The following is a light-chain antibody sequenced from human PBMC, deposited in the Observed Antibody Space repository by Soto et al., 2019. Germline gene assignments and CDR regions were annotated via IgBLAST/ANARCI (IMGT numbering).Light chain of an antibody. CDR1: SNDVGAYDY. J-gene: IGLJ1*01. CDR2: EVS. CDR3: SSYTASSARV. Sequence: QSALTQPASVSGSPGQSITISCTGTSNDVGAYDYVSWYQQHPGKAPRLLIYEVSNRPSGISDRFSGSKSANTASLTISGLQAEDEADYYCSSYTASSARVFGTGTKVTVL. V-gene: IGLV2-14*01.